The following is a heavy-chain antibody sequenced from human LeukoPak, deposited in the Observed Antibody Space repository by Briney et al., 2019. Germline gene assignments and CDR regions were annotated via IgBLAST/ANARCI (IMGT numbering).Heavy chain of an antibody. Sequence: PSETLSLTCTVSGGSISSSSYYWGWIRQPPGKGLEWIGSIYYSGSPYYNPSLKSRVTISVDASKNQFSLKLSSVTAADAAVYYCARRSDYYDSSGTDYWGQGTLVTVSS. V-gene: IGHV4-39*01. J-gene: IGHJ4*02. CDR2: IYYSGSP. CDR1: GGSISSSSYY. D-gene: IGHD3-22*01. CDR3: ARRSDYYDSSGTDY.